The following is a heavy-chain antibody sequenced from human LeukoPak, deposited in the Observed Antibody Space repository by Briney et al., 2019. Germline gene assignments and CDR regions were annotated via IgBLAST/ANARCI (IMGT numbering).Heavy chain of an antibody. CDR1: EFTFSSYG. CDR3: AKERYSSSSLFAVTPFDY. D-gene: IGHD6-13*01. J-gene: IGHJ4*02. V-gene: IGHV3-30*02. CDR2: IRYDGSDR. Sequence: PGGSLRLSCVASEFTFSSYGMHWVRQAPGKGLEWVAYIRYDGSDRYYADSVKGRFTISRDNSKNALYLQMNSLRAEDTAVYYCAKERYSSSSLFAVTPFDYWGQGTRITVSS.